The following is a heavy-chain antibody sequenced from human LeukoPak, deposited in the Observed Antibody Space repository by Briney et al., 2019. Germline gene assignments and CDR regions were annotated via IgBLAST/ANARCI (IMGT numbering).Heavy chain of an antibody. CDR3: ASKVEQLDYYYYYMDV. Sequence: SVKVSCKASGGTFSSYAISWVRQAPGQGLEWMGGIIPIFGTANYAQKFQGRVTITTDESTSTAYMELSSLRSEDTAVYYCASKVEQLDYYYYYMDVWGKGTTVTVSS. J-gene: IGHJ6*03. D-gene: IGHD6-13*01. CDR2: IIPIFGTA. V-gene: IGHV1-69*05. CDR1: GGTFSSYA.